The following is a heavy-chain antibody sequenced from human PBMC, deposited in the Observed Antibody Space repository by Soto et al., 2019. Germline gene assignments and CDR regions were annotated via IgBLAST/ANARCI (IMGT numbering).Heavy chain of an antibody. J-gene: IGHJ4*02. CDR1: GFTFSSYW. CDR2: IKQDGSEK. Sequence: GGSLRLSCAASGFTFSSYWMSWVRQAPGKGLEWVANIKQDGSEKYYVDSVKGRFAISRDNAKNSLYLQMNSLRAEDTAVYYCASLLNSSSGPWNFDYWGQGTLVTVSS. V-gene: IGHV3-7*01. CDR3: ASLLNSSSGPWNFDY. D-gene: IGHD6-13*01.